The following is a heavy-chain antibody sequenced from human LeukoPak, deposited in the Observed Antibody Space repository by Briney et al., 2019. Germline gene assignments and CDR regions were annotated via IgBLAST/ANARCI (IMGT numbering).Heavy chain of an antibody. CDR3: ARRGAAVAGYYFDY. CDR2: INHSGST. Sequence: PSETLSLTCAVYGGSFSGYYWSWIRQPPGKGLEWIGEINHSGSTNYNPSLKSRVTISVDTSKNQFSLKLSSVTAADTAVYYCARRGAAVAGYYFDYWGQGTLVTVSS. J-gene: IGHJ4*02. D-gene: IGHD6-19*01. V-gene: IGHV4-34*01. CDR1: GGSFSGYY.